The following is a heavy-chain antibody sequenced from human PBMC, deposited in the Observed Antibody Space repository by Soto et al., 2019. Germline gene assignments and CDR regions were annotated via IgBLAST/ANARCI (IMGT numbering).Heavy chain of an antibody. V-gene: IGHV4-59*02. D-gene: IGHD6-6*01. Sequence: SETLSLTCTVSGGSVTSYYWSWIRQPPGKGLEWIGYIYYDGITNYNPSLKSRVTISVDTSKNQFSLKLSSVTAADTAVYYCARVRIYSSSYDYWGQGTLVTVSS. CDR1: GGSVTSYY. J-gene: IGHJ4*02. CDR2: IYYDGIT. CDR3: ARVRIYSSSYDY.